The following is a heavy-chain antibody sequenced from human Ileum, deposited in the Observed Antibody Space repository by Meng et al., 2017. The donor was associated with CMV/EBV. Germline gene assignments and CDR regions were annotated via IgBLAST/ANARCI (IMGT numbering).Heavy chain of an antibody. CDR1: GGTFSSYA. Sequence: SVKVSCKASGGTFSSYAISWVRQAPGQGLEWMGGIIPIFGTANYAQKFQGRVTITTDESTSTAYMELSSLRSEDTAVYYCARDGGRENYFDYWGQGTLVTVSS. V-gene: IGHV1-69*05. D-gene: IGHD1-26*01. CDR3: ARDGGRENYFDY. CDR2: IIPIFGTA. J-gene: IGHJ4*02.